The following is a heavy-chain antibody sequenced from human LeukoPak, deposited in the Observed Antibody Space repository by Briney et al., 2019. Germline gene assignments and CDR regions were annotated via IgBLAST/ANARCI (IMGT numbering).Heavy chain of an antibody. J-gene: IGHJ4*02. CDR2: IIPIFGTA. V-gene: IGHV1-69*06. Sequence: SVKVSCKASGYTFTGYYMHWVRQAPGQGLEWMGGIIPIFGTANYAQKFQGRVTITADKSTSTAYMELSSLRSEDTAVYYCAVHDCSSTSCYGDFDWLFLFDYWGQGTLVTVSS. D-gene: IGHD2-2*01. CDR1: GYTFTGYY. CDR3: AVHDCSSTSCYGDFDWLFLFDY.